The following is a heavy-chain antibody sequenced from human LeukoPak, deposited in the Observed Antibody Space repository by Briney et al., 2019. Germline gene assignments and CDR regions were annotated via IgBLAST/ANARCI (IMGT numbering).Heavy chain of an antibody. Sequence: GGSLRLSCEASGFTVSDNYISWVRQAPGKGLEWAANIKEDGTHKYYVGSVRGRFTISRDNAKNSLYLQMNSLRAEDTAIYYCAREARGTRAAFDVWGQGTMVTVFS. CDR2: IKEDGTHK. J-gene: IGHJ3*01. CDR1: GFTVSDNY. CDR3: AREARGTRAAFDV. V-gene: IGHV3-7*01. D-gene: IGHD2-8*01.